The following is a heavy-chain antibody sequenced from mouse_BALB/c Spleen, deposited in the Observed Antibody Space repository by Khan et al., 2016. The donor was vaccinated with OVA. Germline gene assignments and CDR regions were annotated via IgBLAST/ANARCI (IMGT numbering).Heavy chain of an antibody. D-gene: IGHD2-14*01. Sequence: IQLVQSGPDLVKPGASVKISCKASGYSFTLYYMTWVKQSPGKSLEWIGRVNPNTGGSDYNQEFKGKAILTVDKSSNTAYMELHSLTSEDAAVYYWSRGYDFFAYWGQGTLVTVSA. V-gene: IGHV1-18*01. CDR2: VNPNTGGS. CDR1: GYSFTLYY. CDR3: SRGYDFFAY. J-gene: IGHJ3*01.